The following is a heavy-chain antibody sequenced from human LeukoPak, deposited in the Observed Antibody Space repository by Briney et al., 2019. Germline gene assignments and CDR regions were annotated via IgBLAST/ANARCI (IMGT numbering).Heavy chain of an antibody. D-gene: IGHD2-15*01. J-gene: IGHJ6*03. V-gene: IGHV3-7*01. CDR2: IKQDGSEK. Sequence: GGSLRLSCAASGFTFSSYWMSWVRQAPGKGLEWVANIKQDGSEKYYVDSVKGRFTISRDNAKNSLYLQMSSLRAEDTAVYYCARDYCSGGSCHLPWEGYYYYYYMDVWGKGTTVTISS. CDR1: GFTFSSYW. CDR3: ARDYCSGGSCHLPWEGYYYYYYMDV.